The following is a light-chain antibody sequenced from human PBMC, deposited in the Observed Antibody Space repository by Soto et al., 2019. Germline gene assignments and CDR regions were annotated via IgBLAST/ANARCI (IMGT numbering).Light chain of an antibody. CDR3: SSFAGNNNLV. CDR2: EVT. Sequence: QSVLTPPPSASGSPGQSLTIYCTGTSSDVGGHNNVCWSQRHPGKAPKLIIFEVTKRPSGVPDRFSGSKTGNTATLTVSGLQAEDAAEYHCSSFAGNNNLVFGTGTKVTVL. J-gene: IGLJ1*01. V-gene: IGLV2-8*01. CDR1: SSDVGGHNN.